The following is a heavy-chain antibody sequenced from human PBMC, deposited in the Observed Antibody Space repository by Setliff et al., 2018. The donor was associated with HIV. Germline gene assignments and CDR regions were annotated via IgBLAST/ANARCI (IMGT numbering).Heavy chain of an antibody. D-gene: IGHD4-17*01. V-gene: IGHV3-20*04. CDR3: ARDDYGDYEGYYYYYMDV. J-gene: IGHJ6*03. CDR2: INWNGGST. CDR1: GGSISSGDYY. Sequence: ETLSLTCTVSGGSISSGDYYWSWIRQPPGKGLEWVSGINWNGGSTGYADSVRGRFTISRDNAKNSLYLQMNSLRAEDTALYYCARDDYGDYEGYYYYYMDVWGKGTTVTVSS.